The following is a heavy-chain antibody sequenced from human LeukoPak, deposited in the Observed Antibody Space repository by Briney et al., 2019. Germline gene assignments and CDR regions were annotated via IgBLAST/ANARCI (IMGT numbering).Heavy chain of an antibody. CDR2: ISYDGSNK. CDR3: ARGRLYYYYYGMDV. V-gene: IGHV3-30*03. Sequence: GGSLRLSCAASGFTFSSYGMHWVRQAPGKGLEWVAVISYDGSNKYYADSVKGRFTISRDNSKNTLYLQMNSLRAEDTAVYYCARGRLYYYYYGMDVWGQGTTVTVSS. CDR1: GFTFSSYG. J-gene: IGHJ6*02. D-gene: IGHD3-10*01.